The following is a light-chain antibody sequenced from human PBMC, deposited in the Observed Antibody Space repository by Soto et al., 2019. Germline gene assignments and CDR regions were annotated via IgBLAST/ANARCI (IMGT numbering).Light chain of an antibody. Sequence: QSALTQPASVSGSPGQSITISCTGTSSDVGSYNLVSWYQQHPCKAPKLMIYEGTKRPSGVSNRFSGSKSGNTASLTISGLQAEDEADYYCCSYAGGVIFGGGTKLTVL. V-gene: IGLV2-23*01. J-gene: IGLJ2*01. CDR2: EGT. CDR1: SSDVGSYNL. CDR3: CSYAGGVI.